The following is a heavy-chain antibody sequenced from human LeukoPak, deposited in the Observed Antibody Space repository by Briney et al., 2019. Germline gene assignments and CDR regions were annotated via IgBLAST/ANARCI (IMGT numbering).Heavy chain of an antibody. Sequence: GGSLRLSCAASGFTFNRFWMHWVRQAPGKGLVWVSRIISDGSSTNYADSVKGRFTISRDNAKNTLYLQMNSLRAEDTALYYCAREDVDITVATSGAFDIWGQGTMVTVFS. CDR1: GFTFNRFW. V-gene: IGHV3-74*01. CDR3: AREDVDITVATSGAFDI. J-gene: IGHJ3*02. CDR2: IISDGSST. D-gene: IGHD6-19*01.